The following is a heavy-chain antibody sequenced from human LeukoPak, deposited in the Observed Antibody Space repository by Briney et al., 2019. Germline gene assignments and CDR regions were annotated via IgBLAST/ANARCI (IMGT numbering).Heavy chain of an antibody. D-gene: IGHD2-2*01. V-gene: IGHV4-59*01. CDR1: GGSISSYY. J-gene: IGHJ6*04. CDR2: IYYSGST. CDR3: ARLCTSHCYEMDV. Sequence: SETLSLTCTVSGGSISSYYWSWIRQPPGKGLEWIGYIYYSGSTNYNPSLKSRVTISVDTSRNQFPLKLSSVTAEDTAVYYCARLCTSHCYEMDVWGKGTTVTVSS.